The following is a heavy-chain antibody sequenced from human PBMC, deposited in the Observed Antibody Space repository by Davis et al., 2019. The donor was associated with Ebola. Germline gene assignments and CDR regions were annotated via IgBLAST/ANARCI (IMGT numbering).Heavy chain of an antibody. D-gene: IGHD4-17*01. CDR1: GGTFSRHD. CDR3: ARTKMTMTTVTKVFDY. Sequence: ASVKVSCKASGGTFSRHDISWVRQAPGQGLEWMGWISAYNGNTNYAQKLQGRVTMTTDTSTSTAYMELRSLRSDDTAVYYCARTKMTMTTVTKVFDYWGQGTLVTVSS. CDR2: ISAYNGNT. V-gene: IGHV1-18*01. J-gene: IGHJ4*02.